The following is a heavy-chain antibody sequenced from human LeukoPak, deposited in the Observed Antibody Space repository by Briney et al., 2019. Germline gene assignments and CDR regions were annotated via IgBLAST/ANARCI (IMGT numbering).Heavy chain of an antibody. D-gene: IGHD4-17*01. Sequence: SETLSLTCTASGGSISTGSYYWSWIRQPAGKELQWIGRIFTSGSTNYNPSLKSRVTIHVDTSKNQFSLKLSSVAAADTAVYYCARDEVDGDYRWFDPWGQGTLVTVSS. CDR3: ARDEVDGDYRWFDP. V-gene: IGHV4-61*02. J-gene: IGHJ5*02. CDR1: GGSISTGSYY. CDR2: IFTSGST.